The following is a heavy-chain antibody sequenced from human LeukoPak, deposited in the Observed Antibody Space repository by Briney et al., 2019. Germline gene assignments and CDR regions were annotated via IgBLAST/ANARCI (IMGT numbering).Heavy chain of an antibody. J-gene: IGHJ1*01. CDR2: ISSYNGNT. V-gene: IGHV1-18*01. CDR1: GYTFTSNG. CDR3: ARVNRWWATSGYFQH. Sequence: ASVKVSCKASGYTFTSNGINWMRQAPGQGLEWMGWISSYNGNTNYAQKLQGRVTMTTDTSTSTAYMELRSLRSDDTAVYYCARVNRWWATSGYFQHWGQGTLVTVSS. D-gene: IGHD2-15*01.